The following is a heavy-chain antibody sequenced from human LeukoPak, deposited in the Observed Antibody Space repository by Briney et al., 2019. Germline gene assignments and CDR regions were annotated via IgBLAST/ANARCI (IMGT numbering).Heavy chain of an antibody. CDR3: ARGGTPGFSTGRIDY. Sequence: GGSLRLSCAASGFNVISNYMSWVGQAPGKGLEWVSVLYGAGSTYYADSVKGRFTISRHDSQNTLFLQMNSLRAEDTAVYYCARGGTPGFSTGRIDYWGQGTLVTVSS. CDR1: GFNVISNY. J-gene: IGHJ4*02. D-gene: IGHD6-19*01. CDR2: LYGAGST. V-gene: IGHV3-53*04.